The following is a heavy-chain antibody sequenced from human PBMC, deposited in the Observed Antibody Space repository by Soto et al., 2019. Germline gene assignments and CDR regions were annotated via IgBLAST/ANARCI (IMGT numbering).Heavy chain of an antibody. CDR2: ISSSSSYI. D-gene: IGHD3-9*01. V-gene: IGHV3-21*01. Sequence: EVQLVESGGGLVKPGGSLRLSCAASGFTFSSYSMNWVRQAPGKGLEWVSSISSSSSYIYYADSVKGRFTISRDNAKNSLYLQMNILRAEDTAVYYCARGAALDWLAQDAFDIWGQGTMVTVSS. J-gene: IGHJ3*02. CDR3: ARGAALDWLAQDAFDI. CDR1: GFTFSSYS.